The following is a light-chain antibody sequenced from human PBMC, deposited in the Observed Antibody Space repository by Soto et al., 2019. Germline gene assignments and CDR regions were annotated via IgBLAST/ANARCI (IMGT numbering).Light chain of an antibody. CDR2: GAS. V-gene: IGKV3-20*01. Sequence: ESVLTQSPGTLSLSPGERATLPCRASQSVSSSFLAWYQLKPGQAPRLLIYGASSRATGIPDRFSGSGSGTDFTLTISRLEPEDFAVYYCQQYDSSPWTFGQGTKVEIK. CDR1: QSVSSSF. J-gene: IGKJ1*01. CDR3: QQYDSSPWT.